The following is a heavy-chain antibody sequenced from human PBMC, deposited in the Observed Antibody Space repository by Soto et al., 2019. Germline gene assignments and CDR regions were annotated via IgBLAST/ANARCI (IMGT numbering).Heavy chain of an antibody. V-gene: IGHV3-48*02. CDR1: GFTLSGYS. CDR3: SRDIGCSGGSCYDYGMDV. D-gene: IGHD2-15*01. CDR2: ISGSSRTI. J-gene: IGHJ6*02. Sequence: EVHLVECGGGLVQPGGSLRLTCAASGFTLSGYSMNWVRQAPGKGLEWVSYISGSSRTIYYADSVKGRFTISRDNANNSLYLQMNSLRDGDTAVYYCSRDIGCSGGSCYDYGMDVWAQGTTVTVSS.